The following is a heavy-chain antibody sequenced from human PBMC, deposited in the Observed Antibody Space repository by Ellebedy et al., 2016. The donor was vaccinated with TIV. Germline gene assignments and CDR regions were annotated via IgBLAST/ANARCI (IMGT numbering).Heavy chain of an antibody. Sequence: MPSETLSLTCAVYGGSFSGYYWSWIRQRPGTGLEWIVEINHSGSTNYNPSLKSRVTISVETFKNQFSLKLSSVPAADTAVYYCARNEAQYCSGGSCLTGFDYWGQGTLVTVSS. CDR2: INHSGST. CDR3: ARNEAQYCSGGSCLTGFDY. D-gene: IGHD2-15*01. CDR1: GGSFSGYY. J-gene: IGHJ4*02. V-gene: IGHV4-34*01.